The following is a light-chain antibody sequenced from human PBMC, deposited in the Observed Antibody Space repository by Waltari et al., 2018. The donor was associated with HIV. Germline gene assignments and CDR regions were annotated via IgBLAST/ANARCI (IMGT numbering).Light chain of an antibody. Sequence: SYELIKPHSVSVSPGQTASITGPGDTLGDKYACWYQQKTGQSTVLVIHQDRKRPSGIPERFSGSNSGNTAALTISGTQAMDEADYYCQAWDSRSVVFGGGTKLTVL. CDR2: QDR. J-gene: IGLJ2*01. V-gene: IGLV3-1*01. CDR1: TLGDKY. CDR3: QAWDSRSVV.